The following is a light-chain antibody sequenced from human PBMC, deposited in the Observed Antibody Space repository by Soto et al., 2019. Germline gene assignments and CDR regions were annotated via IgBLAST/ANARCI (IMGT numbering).Light chain of an antibody. J-gene: IGLJ3*02. CDR1: SSDVGSNNL. V-gene: IGLV2-23*01. CDR3: CSYANIYIWV. Sequence: QSALSQPASVSGSPGQSITIPCTGSSSDVGSNNLVSWYQQHPGKAPKVMIYEATKRPSGVSNRFSGSKSGNTASLTISGLQDEDEADYYCCSYANIYIWVFGGGTKVTVL. CDR2: EAT.